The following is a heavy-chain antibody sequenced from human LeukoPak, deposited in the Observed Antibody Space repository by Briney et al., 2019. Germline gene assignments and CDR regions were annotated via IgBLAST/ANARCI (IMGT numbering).Heavy chain of an antibody. CDR2: INPNSGGT. D-gene: IGHD6-13*01. J-gene: IGHJ4*02. V-gene: IGHV1-2*06. Sequence: ASVKVSRKASGYTLTGYYMHWVRQPPGQGLEWMGRINPNSGGTNYAQKFQGSVTMTRDTSISTAYMELSRLRSDDTAVYYCARARTSSWSTDYWGQGTLVTVSS. CDR3: ARARTSSWSTDY. CDR1: GYTLTGYY.